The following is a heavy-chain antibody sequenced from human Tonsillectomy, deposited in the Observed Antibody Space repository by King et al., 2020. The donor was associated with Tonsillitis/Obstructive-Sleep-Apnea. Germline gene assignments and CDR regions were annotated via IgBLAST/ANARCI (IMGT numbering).Heavy chain of an antibody. D-gene: IGHD6-19*01. CDR3: AKDVRPVAGDSHYAMDV. J-gene: IGHJ6*02. Sequence: VQLVESGGGLVQPGGSLRLSCAASGFTFSSYAMSWVRQAPGKGLEWVSTSSGNGGSTYYADSVKGRFTISRDSSKNTLCLQMNRLRAEDTALYYCAKDVRPVAGDSHYAMDVWGQGTTVTVSS. V-gene: IGHV3-23*04. CDR1: GFTFSSYA. CDR2: SSGNGGST.